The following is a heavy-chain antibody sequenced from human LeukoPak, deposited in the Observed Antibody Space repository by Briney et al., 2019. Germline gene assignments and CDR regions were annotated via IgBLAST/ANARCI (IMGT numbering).Heavy chain of an antibody. CDR1: GGSFSGYY. CDR2: INHSGST. D-gene: IGHD2-2*01. J-gene: IGHJ4*02. CDR3: ARGAMNCSSNSCYVSHFDY. V-gene: IGHV4-34*01. Sequence: SETLSLTCAVYGGSFSGYYWSWIRQPPGKGLEWIGEINHSGSTNYNPSLKSRVTKSVDTPKNQFSLMLSSVTAADPAVYYCARGAMNCSSNSCYVSHFDYWGQGSHVSDSS.